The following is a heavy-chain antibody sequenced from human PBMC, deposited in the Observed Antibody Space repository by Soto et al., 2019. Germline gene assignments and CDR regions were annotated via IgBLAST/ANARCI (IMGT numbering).Heavy chain of an antibody. V-gene: IGHV1-8*01. D-gene: IGHD3-16*01. CDR3: AREGVRGKDV. J-gene: IGHJ6*02. CDR1: GSTFPSYD. Sequence: QVQLVQSGAEVKKPGASVKVSCKASGSTFPSYDINWVRQATGQGLEWMGWMNPNSGNTGYAQKLQGRVTMTRNTSISTAYMEMSRLRSEHTAGYYCAREGVRGKDVWGQGPTVPVS. CDR2: MNPNSGNT.